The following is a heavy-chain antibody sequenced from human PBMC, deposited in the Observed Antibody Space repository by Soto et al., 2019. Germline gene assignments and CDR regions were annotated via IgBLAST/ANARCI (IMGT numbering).Heavy chain of an antibody. CDR1: GYTFTNYW. CDR2: IDPRDADT. CDR3: VRHSGKIESSVGTRSFDY. V-gene: IGHV5-51*01. Sequence: EALKISCDASGYTFTNYWIGWVREMPGTGLGWIGIIDPRDADTRYSPSFEEHVTMAVYTSIGTAYLQWSSLKASETAMYYSVRHSGKIESSVGTRSFDYWGQGTLVTVSS. D-gene: IGHD6-13*01. J-gene: IGHJ4*02.